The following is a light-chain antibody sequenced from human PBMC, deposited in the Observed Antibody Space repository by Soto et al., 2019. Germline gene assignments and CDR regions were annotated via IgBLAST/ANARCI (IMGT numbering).Light chain of an antibody. CDR2: GAS. V-gene: IGKV3-15*01. Sequence: EVVMTQSPATLSVSPGERATLSCRASQSVNANLAWYQQMPGQAPRLLIHGASNRATGIPARFSGSGFGTDFNLTIISLQSEDFSVYYCQQYNTWLWTFGQGTNVEI. J-gene: IGKJ1*01. CDR1: QSVNAN. CDR3: QQYNTWLWT.